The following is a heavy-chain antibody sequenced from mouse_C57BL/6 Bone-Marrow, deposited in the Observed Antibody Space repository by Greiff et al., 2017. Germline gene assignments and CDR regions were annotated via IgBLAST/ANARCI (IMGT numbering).Heavy chain of an antibody. CDR1: GYTFTDYN. Sequence: EVQLQQSGPELVKPGASVKMSCKASGYTFTDYNMHWVKQSHGKSLEWIGYINPNNGGTSYNQKFKGKATLTVNKSSSTAYMELRSLTSEDAAVYYCARSTMITTLFDYWGQGTTLTVSS. J-gene: IGHJ2*01. D-gene: IGHD2-4*01. V-gene: IGHV1-22*01. CDR2: INPNNGGT. CDR3: ARSTMITTLFDY.